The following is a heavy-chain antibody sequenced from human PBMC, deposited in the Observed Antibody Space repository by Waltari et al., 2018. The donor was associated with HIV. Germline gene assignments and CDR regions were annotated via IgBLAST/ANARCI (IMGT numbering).Heavy chain of an antibody. CDR1: GFCWISYG. J-gene: IGHJ5*02. D-gene: IGHD1-26*01. V-gene: IGHV3-33*01. Sequence: QVQVVESGGSLVQPGWSRRLSCAASGFCWISYGLHWVRQAPGKGLEWVALIWYDGSKKYYGDSVKGRFTIFSDKSKNTVFLQMTRLRVEDTATYYCARGEGGYTYGYNWLDLWGQGTVVTVSS. CDR3: ARGEGGYTYGYNWLDL. CDR2: IWYDGSKK.